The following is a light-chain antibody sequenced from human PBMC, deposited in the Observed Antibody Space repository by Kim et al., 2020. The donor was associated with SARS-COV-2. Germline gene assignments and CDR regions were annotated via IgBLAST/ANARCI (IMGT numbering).Light chain of an antibody. CDR3: QQYNNWPLYT. J-gene: IGKJ2*01. Sequence: EIVMTQSPATLSVSPGERATLSCRASRSVSSNLAWYQQKPGQAPRLLIYGASTRATGIPARFSGSGSGTEFTLTISSLQSEDFAVYYCQQYNNWPLYTFGQGTKLEI. CDR2: GAS. CDR1: RSVSSN. V-gene: IGKV3-15*01.